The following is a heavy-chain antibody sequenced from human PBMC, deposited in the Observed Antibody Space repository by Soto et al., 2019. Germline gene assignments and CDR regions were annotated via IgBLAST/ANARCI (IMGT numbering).Heavy chain of an antibody. D-gene: IGHD6-13*01. CDR1: GFSLSTSGVG. J-gene: IGHJ4*02. CDR2: IYWDDDK. V-gene: IGHV2-5*02. Sequence: SGSYAGDPTQTLTLTCTFSGFSLSTSGVGVGWIRQPPGKALEWLALIYWDDDKRYSPSLKSRLTITKDTSKNQVVLTMTNMDPVDTATYYCAHRRAAAGTFVFDYWGQGTLVTVSS. CDR3: AHRRAAAGTFVFDY.